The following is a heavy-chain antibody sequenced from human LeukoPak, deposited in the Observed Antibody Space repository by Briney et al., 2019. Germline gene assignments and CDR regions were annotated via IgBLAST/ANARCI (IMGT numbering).Heavy chain of an antibody. CDR3: ARVGVWFGEVNWFDP. J-gene: IGHJ5*02. CDR1: GFTFSSYA. Sequence: GGSLRLSCAASGFTFSSYAMHWVRQAPGKGLEWVAVISSDGTTKYYADSVKGRFIISRDNSKNTLYLQMNSLRAEDTAVYYCARVGVWFGEVNWFDPWGQGILVTVSS. D-gene: IGHD3-10*01. V-gene: IGHV3-30-3*01. CDR2: ISSDGTTK.